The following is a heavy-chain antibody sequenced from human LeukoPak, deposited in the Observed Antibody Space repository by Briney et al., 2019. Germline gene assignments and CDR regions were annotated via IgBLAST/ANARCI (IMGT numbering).Heavy chain of an antibody. CDR1: GGSITSSSYS. Sequence: SETLSLTCTVSGGSITSSSYSWGWIRQPPGKGLEWIASMSYSGSTYYNPSLKSRVTISVDTSKNQFSLKLSSVTAADTAVYYCARDSSGWYHWFDPWGQGTLVTVSS. D-gene: IGHD6-19*01. CDR2: MSYSGST. CDR3: ARDSSGWYHWFDP. J-gene: IGHJ5*02. V-gene: IGHV4-39*07.